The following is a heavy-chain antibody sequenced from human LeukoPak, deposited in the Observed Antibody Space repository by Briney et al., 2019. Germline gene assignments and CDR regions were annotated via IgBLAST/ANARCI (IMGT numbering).Heavy chain of an antibody. CDR2: IIPILGIA. V-gene: IGHV1-69*04. D-gene: IGHD6-19*01. CDR3: AREVVGTFDY. CDR1: GVTFSSYT. Sequence: ASVKVSCKASGVTFSSYTIIWVRLAPGQGLEWMGRIIPILGIANYAQKFQGRVTITADKSTSTAYMELSSLRSEDTAVYYCAREVVGTFDYWGQGTLVTVSS. J-gene: IGHJ4*02.